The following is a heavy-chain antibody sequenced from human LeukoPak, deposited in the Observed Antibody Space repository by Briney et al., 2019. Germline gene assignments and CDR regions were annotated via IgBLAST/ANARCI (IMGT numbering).Heavy chain of an antibody. D-gene: IGHD3-22*01. CDR3: ARAYYDMNYYYYGMDV. Sequence: ASVKVSCKASGYTFTNYGISWVRQAPGQGLEWMGWISGYNGNTNYAQKLQGRVTMTTDTSTSTGYMELRSLRSEDTAVYYCARAYYDMNYYYYGMDVWGQGTTVTVSS. J-gene: IGHJ6*02. V-gene: IGHV1-18*01. CDR2: ISGYNGNT. CDR1: GYTFTNYG.